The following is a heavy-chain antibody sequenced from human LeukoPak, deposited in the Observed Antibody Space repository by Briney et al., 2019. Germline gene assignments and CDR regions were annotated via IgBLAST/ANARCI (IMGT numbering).Heavy chain of an antibody. Sequence: SWVRQAPGKGLEWVANIKQDGSEKYYVDSVKGRFTISRDNAKNSLYLQMNSLRAEDTAVYYCARVGYYYGSGSYAHFDYWGQGTLVTVSS. CDR2: IKQDGSEK. J-gene: IGHJ4*02. V-gene: IGHV3-7*01. D-gene: IGHD3-10*01. CDR3: ARVGYYYGSGSYAHFDY.